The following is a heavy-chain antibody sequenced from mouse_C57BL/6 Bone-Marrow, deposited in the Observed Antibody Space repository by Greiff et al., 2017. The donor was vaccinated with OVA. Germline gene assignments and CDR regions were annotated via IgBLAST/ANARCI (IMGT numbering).Heavy chain of an antibody. Sequence: DVMLVESGGGLVQPGGSMKLSCVASGFTFSNYWMNWVRQSPEKGLEWVAQIRLKSDNYATHYAESVKGRFTISRDDSKSSVYLQMNNLRAEDTGIYYCTVVITTGVAHWYFDVWGTGTTVTVSS. CDR3: TVVITTGVAHWYFDV. CDR2: IRLKSDNYAT. CDR1: GFTFSNYW. J-gene: IGHJ1*03. V-gene: IGHV6-3*01. D-gene: IGHD1-1*01.